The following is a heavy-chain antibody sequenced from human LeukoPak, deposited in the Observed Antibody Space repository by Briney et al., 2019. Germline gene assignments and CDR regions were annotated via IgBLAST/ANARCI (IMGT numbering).Heavy chain of an antibody. CDR3: ARGLHYYYYGMDV. J-gene: IGHJ6*02. D-gene: IGHD3-10*01. V-gene: IGHV3-30-3*01. CDR1: GFTFSSYT. Sequence: GRALRLSCAASGFTFSSYTMHWVRQAPGKGLEWVAVISYDGSNKYYADSVKGRFTISRDNSKNTLYLQMNSLRAEDTAVYYCARGLHYYYYGMDVWGQGTTVTVSS. CDR2: ISYDGSNK.